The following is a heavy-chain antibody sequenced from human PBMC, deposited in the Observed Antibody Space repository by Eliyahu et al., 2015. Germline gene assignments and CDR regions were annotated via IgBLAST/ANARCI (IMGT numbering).Heavy chain of an antibody. CDR2: IYYRGST. CDR1: GGSXSXXDYX. D-gene: IGHD6-13*01. J-gene: IGHJ4*02. CDR3: ARDPGVAAAVWLGAFDY. Sequence: QVQLQESGPGLVKPSQTLSLTCXVXGGSXSXXDYXXSWIRQPPGKGLEWIGYIYYRGSTYYNPSLKSRVTISVDTSKNQFSLKLSSVTAADTAVYYCARDPGVAAAVWLGAFDYWGQGTLVTVSS. V-gene: IGHV4-30-4*01.